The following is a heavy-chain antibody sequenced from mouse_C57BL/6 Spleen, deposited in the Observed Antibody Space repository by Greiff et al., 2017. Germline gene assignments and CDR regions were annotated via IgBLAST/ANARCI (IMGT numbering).Heavy chain of an antibody. Sequence: QVQLQQSGPELVKPGASVKISCKASGYAFSSSWMNWVKQRPGKGLEWIGRIYPGDGDTNYNGKFKGKATLTADKSSSTAYMQLSSLTSVDSAVYFCARDDYDPYYYAMDYWGQGTSVTVSS. CDR2: IYPGDGDT. CDR1: GYAFSSSW. CDR3: ARDDYDPYYYAMDY. D-gene: IGHD2-4*01. V-gene: IGHV1-82*01. J-gene: IGHJ4*01.